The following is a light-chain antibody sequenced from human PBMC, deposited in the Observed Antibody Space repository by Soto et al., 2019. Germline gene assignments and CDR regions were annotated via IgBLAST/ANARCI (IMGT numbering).Light chain of an antibody. CDR2: GAS. CDR3: QQYNNWPWT. CDR1: QSVSSN. J-gene: IGKJ1*01. Sequence: EIVQTQSPATPSVSAGETAPLSCRASQSVSSNLAWYQQKPGQAPRLLIYGASTRATGIPDRFSGSGSGTEFTLTISSLESEDFAVYYCQQYNNWPWTFGQGTKVDI. V-gene: IGKV3-15*01.